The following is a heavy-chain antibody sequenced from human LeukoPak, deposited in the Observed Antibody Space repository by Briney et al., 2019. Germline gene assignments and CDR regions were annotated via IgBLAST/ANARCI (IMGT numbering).Heavy chain of an antibody. D-gene: IGHD4-17*01. CDR2: INPNSGGT. CDR1: GYTFTGYY. CDR3: ARDGDDYGDYVDAFDI. J-gene: IGHJ3*02. V-gene: IGHV1-2*02. Sequence: GASVKVSCKASGYTFTGYYMHWVRQGPGQGLEWMGWINPNSGGTNYAQKFQGRVTMTRDASISTAYMELSRLRSDDTAVYYCARDGDDYGDYVDAFDIWGQGTMVTVSS.